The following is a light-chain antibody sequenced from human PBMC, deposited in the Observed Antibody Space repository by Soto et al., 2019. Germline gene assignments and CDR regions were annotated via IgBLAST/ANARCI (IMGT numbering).Light chain of an antibody. CDR1: QDIRND. CDR2: AAS. J-gene: IGKJ1*01. V-gene: IGKV1-17*02. CDR3: VQYNIYPWT. Sequence: DIQITQSPSSLSSSVVESVTITCRPSQDIRNDLGWFQVKPGKAPKSLIYAASRLQSGVPSRFSGSGSETEFSLTIINLQPEDFATYFCVQYNIYPWTFGQGTKVDIK.